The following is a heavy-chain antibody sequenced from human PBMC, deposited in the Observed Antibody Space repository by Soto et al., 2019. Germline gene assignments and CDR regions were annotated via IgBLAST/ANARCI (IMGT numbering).Heavy chain of an antibody. CDR3: ARARRFGDPSTFDY. CDR2: IYYSGST. Sequence: QVQLQESGPGLVKPSETLSLTCTVSGGSISSYYWSWIRQPPGKGLEWIGYIYYSGSTNYNPSLKSRVTISVDPSKNQFSLKLSSVTAADTAVYYCARARRFGDPSTFDYWGQGTLVTVSS. V-gene: IGHV4-59*01. D-gene: IGHD3-10*01. J-gene: IGHJ4*02. CDR1: GGSISSYY.